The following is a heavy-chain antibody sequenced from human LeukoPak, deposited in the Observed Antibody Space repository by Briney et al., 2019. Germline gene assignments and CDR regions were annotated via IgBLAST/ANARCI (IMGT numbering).Heavy chain of an antibody. J-gene: IGHJ4*02. D-gene: IGHD3-10*01. Sequence: SETLSLTCAVYGGSFSGYYWSWIRQPPGKGLEWIGEINHSGSTNYNPSLKGRVTISVDTSKNQFSLKLSSVTAADTAVYYCARVMGWFGGFDYWGQGTLVTVSS. CDR3: ARVMGWFGGFDY. CDR2: INHSGST. CDR1: GGSFSGYY. V-gene: IGHV4-34*01.